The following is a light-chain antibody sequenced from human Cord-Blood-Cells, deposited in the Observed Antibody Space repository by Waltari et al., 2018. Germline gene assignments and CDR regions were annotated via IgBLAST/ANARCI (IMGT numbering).Light chain of an antibody. CDR1: QSVSSY. Sequence: EIVLTQSPATLSLSTGERATLSCRASQSVSSYLAWYQQKPGQAPRLRINDAANRATGIPARFSGSGSGTDFTLTISSLEPEDFAVYYCQQRSNWPPLTFGGGTKVEIK. CDR2: DAA. J-gene: IGKJ4*01. V-gene: IGKV3-11*01. CDR3: QQRSNWPPLT.